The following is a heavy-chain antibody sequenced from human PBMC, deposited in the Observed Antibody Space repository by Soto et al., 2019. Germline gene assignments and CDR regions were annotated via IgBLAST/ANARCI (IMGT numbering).Heavy chain of an antibody. CDR1: GFTFSSYA. D-gene: IGHD2-15*01. CDR2: XXXIXGXT. CDR3: AKRRGAGGHFDY. J-gene: IGHJ4*02. V-gene: IGHV3-23*01. Sequence: GGSLRLSCAASGFTFSSYAMCWVRQGPGKGLXWVAXXXIXGXTXYXXXXRGRFTISRDNSKNTLSLQMNSLTAEDTAVYFCAKRRGAGGHFDYWGQGALVTVSS.